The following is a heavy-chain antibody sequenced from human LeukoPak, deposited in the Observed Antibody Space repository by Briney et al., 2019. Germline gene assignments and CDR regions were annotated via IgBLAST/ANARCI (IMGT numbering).Heavy chain of an antibody. Sequence: GESLKISCKSSGSSFTSYWIGWVRPMPGKGLEWMGIIYPGDSDTRYSPSFQGQVTISADKSISTAYLQWSSLQASDTAMYYCARLGTVTTCDYWGQGTLVTVSS. J-gene: IGHJ4*02. D-gene: IGHD4-11*01. CDR3: ARLGTVTTCDY. V-gene: IGHV5-51*01. CDR1: GSSFTSYW. CDR2: IYPGDSDT.